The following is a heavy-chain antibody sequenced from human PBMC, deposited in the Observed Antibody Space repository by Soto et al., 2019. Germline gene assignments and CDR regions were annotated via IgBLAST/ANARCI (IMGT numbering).Heavy chain of an antibody. D-gene: IGHD1-7*01. CDR1: GITFSSEG. CDR3: AKDRNYPRDQFHY. CDR2: ISGSGVST. V-gene: IGHV3-23*01. Sequence: LRLSCVVSGITFSSEGMTWVRQARGRGLEWVSGISGSGVSTYYADSVRGRFTISRDNSKNTIFLHMDSLRAEDTAVYYCAKDRNYPRDQFHYWGQGTLVTVSS. J-gene: IGHJ4*02.